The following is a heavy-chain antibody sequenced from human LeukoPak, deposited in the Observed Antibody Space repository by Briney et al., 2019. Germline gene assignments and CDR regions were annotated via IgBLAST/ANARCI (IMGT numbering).Heavy chain of an antibody. V-gene: IGHV4-59*01. CDR1: GDSISSYY. CDR3: ARVLSGSYGQIDY. J-gene: IGHJ4*02. Sequence: SETLSLTYTVSGDSISSYYWNWIRQPPGKGLEWIGNIYYSGNTNYNPSLKSRVTMSVGTSKNQFSLKLSSVTAADTAVYYCARVLSGSYGQIDYWGQGTLVTVSS. CDR2: IYYSGNT. D-gene: IGHD1-26*01.